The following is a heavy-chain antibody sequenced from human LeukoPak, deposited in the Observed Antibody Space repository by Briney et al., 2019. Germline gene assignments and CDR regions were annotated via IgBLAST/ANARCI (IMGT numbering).Heavy chain of an antibody. CDR2: IYYSGST. CDR3: ARERATLVRGVITPYNWFDP. V-gene: IGHV4-61*01. J-gene: IGHJ5*02. Sequence: SETLSLTCTVSGGSVSSGSYYWSWIRQPPGKGLEWIGYIYYSGSTNYNPSLKSRVTISVDTSKNQFSLKLSSVTAADTAVYYCARERATLVRGVITPYNWFDPWGQGTLVTVSS. D-gene: IGHD3-10*01. CDR1: GGSVSSGSYY.